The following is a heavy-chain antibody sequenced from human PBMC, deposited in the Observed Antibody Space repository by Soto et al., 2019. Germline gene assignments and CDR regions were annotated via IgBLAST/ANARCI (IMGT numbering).Heavy chain of an antibody. CDR2: INHSGST. CDR3: ARAGGSYYDYSHGMDV. V-gene: IGHV4-34*01. CDR1: GGSLSGDY. J-gene: IGHJ6*02. Sequence: PSETLSLTCADYGGSLSGDYWSWIRQPPGNGLELIGEINHSGSTNYNPSLKSRVTISVNRYKNQFSXKLSSVTAEDTAVYYCARAGGSYYDYSHGMDVWGAGTTVT. D-gene: IGHD1-26*01.